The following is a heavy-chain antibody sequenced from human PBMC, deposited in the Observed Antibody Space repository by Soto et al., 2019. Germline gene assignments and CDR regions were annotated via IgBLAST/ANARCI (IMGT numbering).Heavy chain of an antibody. CDR2: LNPRNGQT. D-gene: IGHD5-18*01. CDR1: GYNFSAYY. Sequence: QVQLVQSGAEVKKPGASVKVSCQTSGYNFSAYYFNWVRQAAVQGPEWMEWLNPRNGQTGYVQKFRGRVTMTRDTSIATVYLELSRLTSEDTAIYFCARETDTSMVDYWGQGTLVTVSS. V-gene: IGHV1-8*01. CDR3: ARETDTSMVDY. J-gene: IGHJ4*02.